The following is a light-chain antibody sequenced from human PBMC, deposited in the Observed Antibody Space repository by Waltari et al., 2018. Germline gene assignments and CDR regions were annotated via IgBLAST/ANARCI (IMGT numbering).Light chain of an antibody. V-gene: IGLV2-14*01. CDR1: DSALGDYDF. CDR3: SSYTTSSAPGV. CDR2: EVS. Sequence: QSALNQPASVSGSPGQSITISCSGTDSALGDYDFLPRYQQHPGKTPLLIIYEVSNRPAGISNRFSASKSGNTASLTISGLQAEDEADYSCSSYTTSSAPGVFGTGTRVTVL. J-gene: IGLJ1*01.